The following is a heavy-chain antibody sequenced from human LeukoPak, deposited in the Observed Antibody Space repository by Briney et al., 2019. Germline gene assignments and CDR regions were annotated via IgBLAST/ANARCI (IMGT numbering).Heavy chain of an antibody. V-gene: IGHV3-74*01. D-gene: IGHD5-18*01. CDR3: LTIVETTTGAFDI. J-gene: IGHJ3*02. CDR2: LNADDKTT. CDR1: GFTFSRYL. Sequence: GSLRLSFAASGFTFSRYLLHWVRQPPGKGLVLLSRLNADDKTTSYADSVKGRFTTSGDDARKTLYLQMNSLSAEDTAVYYCLTIVETTTGAFDIWGQGAMVTVSS.